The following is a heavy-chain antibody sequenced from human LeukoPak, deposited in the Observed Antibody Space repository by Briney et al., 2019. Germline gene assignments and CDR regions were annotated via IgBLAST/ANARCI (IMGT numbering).Heavy chain of an antibody. CDR2: IKQDGSEK. Sequence: GGSLRLFCSASKFTFTVYWMTWVRQAPGKGLEWVANIKQDGSEKYYVDSVKGRFTISRDNANNSLSLQMNSLRVEDTAVYYCARGRTMDVWGQGTTVTVSS. CDR1: KFTFTVYW. V-gene: IGHV3-7*01. J-gene: IGHJ6*02. CDR3: ARGRTMDV.